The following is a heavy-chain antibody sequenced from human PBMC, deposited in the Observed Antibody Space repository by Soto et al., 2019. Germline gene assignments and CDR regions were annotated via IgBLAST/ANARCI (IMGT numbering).Heavy chain of an antibody. CDR1: GGSISSGGYY. Sequence: SETLSLTCTVSGGSISSGGYYWSWIRQHPGKGLEWIGYIYYSGSTYYNPSLKSRVTISVDTSKNQFSLKLSSVTAADTAVYYCARTQLYGAPTGYFDYWGQGTLVTVSS. CDR3: ARTQLYGAPTGYFDY. CDR2: IYYSGST. V-gene: IGHV4-31*03. D-gene: IGHD2-2*01. J-gene: IGHJ4*02.